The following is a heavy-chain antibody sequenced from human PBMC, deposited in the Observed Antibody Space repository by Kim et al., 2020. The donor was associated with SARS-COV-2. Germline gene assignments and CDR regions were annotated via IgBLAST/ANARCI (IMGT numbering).Heavy chain of an antibody. J-gene: IGHJ6*02. CDR2: IEYSETT. D-gene: IGHD2-15*01. CDR3: ARGGQSSMVVVGLDV. Sequence: SETLSLTCTVSGGSINNDAYYWNWIRQFPGKGLEWIGHIEYSETTQYSPSLRGRVAISLDPSNNQFSLRLSSVTAADTAVYYCARGGQSSMVVVGLDVWGQGTTVTVSS. V-gene: IGHV4-31*03. CDR1: GGSINNDAYY.